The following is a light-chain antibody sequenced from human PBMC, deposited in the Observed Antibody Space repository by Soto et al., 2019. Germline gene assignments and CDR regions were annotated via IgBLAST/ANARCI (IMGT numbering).Light chain of an antibody. Sequence: QSVLTQPPSVSGAPGQRVTISCTGSRSNIGAGYAVHWYQQLPGTAPKLLIYDNTNRPSGVPDRFSASESGTSASLAITGHQSEDDADYYCQSYDTSLSASVFGGGTKLTVL. CDR2: DNT. J-gene: IGLJ2*01. CDR3: QSYDTSLSASV. V-gene: IGLV1-40*01. CDR1: RSNIGAGYA.